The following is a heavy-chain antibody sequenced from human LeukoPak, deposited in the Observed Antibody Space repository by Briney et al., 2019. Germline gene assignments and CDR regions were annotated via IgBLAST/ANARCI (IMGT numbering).Heavy chain of an antibody. CDR1: GFTFSSYG. V-gene: IGHV3-30*03. Sequence: GGSLRPSCAASGFTFSSYGMHWVRQAPGKGLEWVAVISYDGSNKYYADSVKGRFTISRDNSKNTLYLQMNSLRAEDTAVYYCAHHMYSSGWYYFDYWGQGTLVTVSS. CDR3: AHHMYSSGWYYFDY. D-gene: IGHD6-19*01. CDR2: ISYDGSNK. J-gene: IGHJ4*02.